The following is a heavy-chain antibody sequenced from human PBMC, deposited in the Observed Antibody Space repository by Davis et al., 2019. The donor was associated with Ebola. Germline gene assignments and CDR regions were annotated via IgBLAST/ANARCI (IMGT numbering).Heavy chain of an antibody. CDR2: ISAYNGNT. CDR1: AYTFTSHG. V-gene: IGHV1-18*04. J-gene: IGHJ5*02. CDR3: ARGPLSWFDP. Sequence: ASVKVSCKASAYTFTSHGFSWVRQAPAQGLEWMGWISAYNGNTNYAQKLQGSVTMTTDTSTSTAYMELRSLRSEDTAVYYCARGPLSWFDPWGQGTLVTVSS.